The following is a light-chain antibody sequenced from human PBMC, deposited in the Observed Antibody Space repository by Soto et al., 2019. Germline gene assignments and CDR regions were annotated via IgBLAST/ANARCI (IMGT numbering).Light chain of an antibody. V-gene: IGLV2-14*01. CDR1: SSDVGGYNY. J-gene: IGLJ2*01. CDR2: EVS. Sequence: QSALTQPASVSGSPGQSITISCTGTSSDVGGYNYVSWYQHYPGKAPKLIIYEVSNRPSGVSNRFSGSKSGNTASLTLSGLQDEDEADYYCSSYARNSVLFGGGTKLTVL. CDR3: SSYARNSVL.